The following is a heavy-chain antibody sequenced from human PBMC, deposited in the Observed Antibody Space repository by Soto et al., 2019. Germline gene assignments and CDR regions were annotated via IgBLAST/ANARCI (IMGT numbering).Heavy chain of an antibody. V-gene: IGHV4-34*01. J-gene: IGHJ6*02. CDR2: INHSGTT. CDR3: ARGRGYVYGSNFYGLDV. Sequence: TLSLTCGVYHGSFSGFYWSWVRQTPGGGLEWIGEINHSGTTNYNPSFQNRVTISVDKSTNNFSLKMTSVTAADAAVYYCARGRGYVYGSNFYGLDVWGQGTTVTVSS. D-gene: IGHD6-25*01. CDR1: HGSFSGFY.